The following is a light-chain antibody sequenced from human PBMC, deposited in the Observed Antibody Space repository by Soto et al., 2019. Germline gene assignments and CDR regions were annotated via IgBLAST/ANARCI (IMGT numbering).Light chain of an antibody. Sequence: EIVLTQSPGTLSLSPGERATLSCRASQSVSSSYLAWYQQKPGQAPRLLIYGASSRATGIPDRFSGSGSGTDFTFTISRVEPEDFAVYYCQQYGSSSWTFGQGTKVEIK. CDR1: QSVSSSY. J-gene: IGKJ1*01. CDR3: QQYGSSSWT. V-gene: IGKV3-20*01. CDR2: GAS.